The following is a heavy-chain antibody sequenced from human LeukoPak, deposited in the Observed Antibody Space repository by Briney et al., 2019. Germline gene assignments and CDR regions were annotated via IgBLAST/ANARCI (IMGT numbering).Heavy chain of an antibody. J-gene: IGHJ4*02. V-gene: IGHV3-7*03. CDR3: ARDWAHFGY. D-gene: IGHD3-10*01. CDR2: MNQDGSEK. Sequence: GGSLRLSCAASGFTFSDYWMSWVRQAPGKGLEWVANMNQDGSEKYYVDSAKGRFTISRDNAKNSLSLQMNSLRAEDTAVYYCARDWAHFGYWGQGTLVTVSS. CDR1: GFTFSDYW.